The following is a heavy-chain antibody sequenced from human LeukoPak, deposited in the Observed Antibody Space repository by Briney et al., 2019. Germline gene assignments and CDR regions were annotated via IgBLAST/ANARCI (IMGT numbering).Heavy chain of an antibody. CDR3: AGDRKSGNFLGEFDH. D-gene: IGHD1-26*01. J-gene: IGHJ5*02. CDR2: IHRDDKT. Sequence: GGSLRLSCAASGFTVSSSFIYWVRRAPGKGLEWVSFIHRDDKTYYADSVRGRFTISRDNSKSTLYLQMNSLRAEDTAIYYCAGDRKSGNFLGEFDHWGLGTLVTVSS. CDR1: GFTVSSSF. V-gene: IGHV3-53*01.